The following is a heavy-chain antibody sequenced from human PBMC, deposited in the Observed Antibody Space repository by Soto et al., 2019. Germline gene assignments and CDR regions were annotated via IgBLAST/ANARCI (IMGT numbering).Heavy chain of an antibody. CDR2: ISGSGGST. D-gene: IGHD6-25*01. CDR3: AHDLFGYNPTIFDY. V-gene: IGHV3-23*01. J-gene: IGHJ4*02. Sequence: LRLSCAASGFTFSSYAMSWVRQAPGKGLEWVSAISGSGGSTYYADSVKGRFTISRDNSKNTLYLQMNSLRAEDTAVYYCAHDLFGYNPTIFDYWGQGTLVTVSS. CDR1: GFTFSSYA.